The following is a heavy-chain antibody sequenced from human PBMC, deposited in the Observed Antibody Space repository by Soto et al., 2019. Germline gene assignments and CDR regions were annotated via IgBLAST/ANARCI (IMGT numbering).Heavy chain of an antibody. V-gene: IGHV3-30-3*01. J-gene: IGHJ3*01. CDR1: GFTFSTYA. Sequence: QVQLVESGGGVVQPGRSLRLSCAASGFTFSTYAMHWVRRAPGKGLEWVAVISYDGTNKYYAGSVKGRFSISRDNSKNTLSLQMNSLRAEDTALYYCARDGGSYWGQGTMVIVSS. CDR2: ISYDGTNK. CDR3: ARDGGSY. D-gene: IGHD3-10*01.